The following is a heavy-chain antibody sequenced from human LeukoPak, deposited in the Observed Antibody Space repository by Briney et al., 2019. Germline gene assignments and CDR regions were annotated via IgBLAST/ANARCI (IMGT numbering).Heavy chain of an antibody. J-gene: IGHJ4*01. CDR1: GFTFDDYG. CDR2: INWNGGST. Sequence: GGSLRLSCAASGFTFDDYGMSWVRQAPGKGLEWVSGINWNGGSTGYADSVKGRFTISRDNAKNSLYLQMNSLRAEDTAMYYCAREPTYSSSWYTSCDYWGHGTLVTVSS. D-gene: IGHD6-13*01. CDR3: AREPTYSSSWYTSCDY. V-gene: IGHV3-20*04.